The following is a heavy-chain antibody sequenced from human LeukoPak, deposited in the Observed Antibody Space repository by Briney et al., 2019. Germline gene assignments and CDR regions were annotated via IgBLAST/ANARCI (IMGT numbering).Heavy chain of an antibody. V-gene: IGHV3-43*02. J-gene: IGHJ4*02. CDR1: GFTFDDYA. Sequence: PGGSLRLSCAASGFTFDDYAMHWVRQTPGKGLEWVSLISGDGGSTYYADSVKGRFTISRDNSKNSLYLQMNSLRTEDTALYYCAKDRRWLQLPYFDYWGQGTLVTVSS. CDR2: ISGDGGST. CDR3: AKDRRWLQLPYFDY. D-gene: IGHD5-24*01.